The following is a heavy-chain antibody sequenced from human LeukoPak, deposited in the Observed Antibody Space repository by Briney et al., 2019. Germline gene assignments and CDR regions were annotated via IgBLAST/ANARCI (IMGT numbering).Heavy chain of an antibody. CDR2: ISGSGGST. CDR3: AKAPTIFGVVSFDF. J-gene: IGHJ4*02. D-gene: IGHD3-3*01. V-gene: IGHV3-23*01. CDR1: GFTFSTYA. Sequence: PGGSLRLSCAASGFTFSTYAMTWVRQAPGKGLEWVSAISGSGGSTYYADSVKGRFTISRDNSKNTLYLQMNSLRAEDTAVYYCAKAPTIFGVVSFDFWGQGTLVTVSS.